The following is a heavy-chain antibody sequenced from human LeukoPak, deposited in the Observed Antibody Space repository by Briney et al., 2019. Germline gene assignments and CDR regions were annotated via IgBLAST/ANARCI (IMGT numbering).Heavy chain of an antibody. CDR1: GLTFSTCA. CDR3: VKDKVGAGDY. D-gene: IGHD1-26*01. J-gene: IGHJ4*02. Sequence: PGGSLRLSCLASGLTFSTCAMHWVRQAPGKGLECVSSITSNGGLTYYADSVKGRFTISRDNSKNTLYLQMSSLRAEDTAVYYCVKDKVGAGDYWGQGTLVTVAS. V-gene: IGHV3-64D*09. CDR2: ITSNGGLT.